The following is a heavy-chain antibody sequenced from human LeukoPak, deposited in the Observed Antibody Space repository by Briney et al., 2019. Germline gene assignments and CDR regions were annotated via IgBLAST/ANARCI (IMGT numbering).Heavy chain of an antibody. CDR3: ARDGSRYATRGRFDP. CDR2: IYYSGST. J-gene: IGHJ5*02. CDR1: GGSISSYY. D-gene: IGHD3-16*01. Sequence: PSDTLSLTCTVSGGSISSYYWSWIRQPPGKGLEWIGYIYYSGSTNYNPSLKSRVTISVDTSKNQFSLKLSSVTAADTAVYYCARDGSRYATRGRFDPWGQGTLVTVSS. V-gene: IGHV4-59*01.